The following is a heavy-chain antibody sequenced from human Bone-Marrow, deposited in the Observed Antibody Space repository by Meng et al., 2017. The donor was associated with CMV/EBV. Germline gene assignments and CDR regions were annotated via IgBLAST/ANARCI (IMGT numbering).Heavy chain of an antibody. Sequence: GESLKISCAASGFTFSSYAMSWVRQAPGKGLEWVSAISGSGGSTYYADSVKGRFTISRDNSKNTLYLQMNSLRAEDTAVYYCAKDIAARHYYYYGMDVWGQGTTVTVSS. D-gene: IGHD6-6*01. CDR3: AKDIAARHYYYYGMDV. J-gene: IGHJ6*02. CDR1: GFTFSSYA. V-gene: IGHV3-23*01. CDR2: ISGSGGST.